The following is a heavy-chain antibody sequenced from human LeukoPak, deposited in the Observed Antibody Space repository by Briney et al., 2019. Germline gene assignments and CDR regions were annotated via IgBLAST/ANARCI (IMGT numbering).Heavy chain of an antibody. V-gene: IGHV4-39*01. Sequence: SETLSLTCTVSGGSISSSSYYWGWIRQPPGKGLEWIGSIYYSGSTYYNPSLKSRVTISVDTSKNQFSLKLSSVTAADTAVYYCARQIPDSSGYYYYYYMGVWGKGTTVTISS. CDR3: ARQIPDSSGYYYYYYMGV. J-gene: IGHJ6*03. CDR2: IYYSGST. CDR1: GGSISSSSYY. D-gene: IGHD3-22*01.